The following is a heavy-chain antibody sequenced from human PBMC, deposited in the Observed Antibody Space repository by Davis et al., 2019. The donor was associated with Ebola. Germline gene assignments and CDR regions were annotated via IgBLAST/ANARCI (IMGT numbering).Heavy chain of an antibody. J-gene: IGHJ4*02. CDR2: INPSAGST. D-gene: IGHD3-22*01. CDR3: AKRPYDSGGY. Sequence: ASVKVSCKVSGYSFIRYYVHWVRQAPGQGLEWMGIINPSAGSTSYARKFQGRVTMTRDTSTSTVYLEVSNLTSEDTAVYYCAKRPYDSGGYWGQGTLVTVSS. CDR1: GYSFIRYY. V-gene: IGHV1-46*01.